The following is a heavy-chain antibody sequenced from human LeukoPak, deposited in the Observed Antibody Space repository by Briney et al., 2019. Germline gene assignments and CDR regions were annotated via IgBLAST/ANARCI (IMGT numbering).Heavy chain of an antibody. J-gene: IGHJ6*02. V-gene: IGHV1-24*01. CDR2: FDPEDGET. Sequence: ASAKVSCKVSGYTLSELSMHWVRQAPGKGLEWMGGFDPEDGETIYAQNFQGRVTMTEDTSTDTTYMELSSLRSEDTAVYYCANVMSPLRYCSSTSCNYGMDVWGQGTTVTVSS. CDR1: GYTLSELS. CDR3: ANVMSPLRYCSSTSCNYGMDV. D-gene: IGHD2-2*01.